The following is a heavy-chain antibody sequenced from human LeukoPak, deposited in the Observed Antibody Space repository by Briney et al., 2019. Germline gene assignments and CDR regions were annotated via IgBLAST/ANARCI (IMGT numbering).Heavy chain of an antibody. CDR1: GGSISSVSYY. V-gene: IGHV4-61*02. CDR2: IYTSGST. Sequence: PSDTLSLTCTVSGGSISSVSYYWSWVRQPAGKGLEWIGRIYTSGSTNYNPSLKSRVTISVDTSKNQFSLKVSSVTAADTAVYYCARVTGYMTEDYFDYWGQGTLITVSS. D-gene: IGHD6-13*01. CDR3: ARVTGYMTEDYFDY. J-gene: IGHJ4*02.